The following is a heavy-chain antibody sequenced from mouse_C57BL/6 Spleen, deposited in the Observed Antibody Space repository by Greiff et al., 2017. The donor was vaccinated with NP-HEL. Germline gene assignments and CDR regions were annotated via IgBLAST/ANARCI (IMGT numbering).Heavy chain of an antibody. CDR2: ISSGGDYI. J-gene: IGHJ1*03. V-gene: IGHV5-9-1*02. CDR1: GFTFSSYA. Sequence: EVMLVESGEGLVKPGGSLKLSCAASGFTFSSYAMSWVRQTPEKRLEWVAYISSGGDYIYYADTVKGRFTISRDNARNTLYLQMSSLKSEDTAMYYCTRGMLLVWYFDVWGTGTTVTVSS. D-gene: IGHD2-12*01. CDR3: TRGMLLVWYFDV.